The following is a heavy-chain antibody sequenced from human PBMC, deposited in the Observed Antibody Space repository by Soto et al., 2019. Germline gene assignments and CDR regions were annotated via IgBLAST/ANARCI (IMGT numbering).Heavy chain of an antibody. Sequence: SQTLSLTCVISGDSVSSNSAAWNWIRQSPSRGLEWLGRTYYRSKWYNDYAVYVKSRITINPDTSKNQFSLQLNSVTPEDTAVYYCARGVYCSTTTCYWRAFDIWVQVPIFTVSS. V-gene: IGHV6-1*01. CDR1: GDSVSSNSAA. CDR2: TYYRSKWYN. D-gene: IGHD2-2*01. J-gene: IGHJ3*02. CDR3: ARGVYCSTTTCYWRAFDI.